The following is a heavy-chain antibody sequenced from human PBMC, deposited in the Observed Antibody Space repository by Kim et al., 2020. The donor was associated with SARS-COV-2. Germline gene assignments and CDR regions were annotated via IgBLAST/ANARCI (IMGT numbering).Heavy chain of an antibody. CDR2: INAAHGNT. CDR3: ARVRYSGGPGFFDS. CDR1: GYTFTDFA. V-gene: IGHV1-3*01. Sequence: ASVKVSCKTSGYTFTDFAIHWLRQTPGQRLEWMGWINAAHGNTRYSQNFQGRASITRDTSANTVFMELSSLKSDDTAVYFCARVRYSGGPGFFDSWGQGTLVAVSS. J-gene: IGHJ4*02. D-gene: IGHD1-26*01.